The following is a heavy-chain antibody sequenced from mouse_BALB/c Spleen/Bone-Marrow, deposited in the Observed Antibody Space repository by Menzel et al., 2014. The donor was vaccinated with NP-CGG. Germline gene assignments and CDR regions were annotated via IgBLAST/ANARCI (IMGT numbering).Heavy chain of an antibody. CDR3: ARVYGNYDAMDY. V-gene: IGHV1-4*01. CDR2: INPSSGYT. CDR1: GYTFTTYT. D-gene: IGHD2-1*01. Sequence: QVQLQQSGAELARPGASVKMSCRASGYTFTTYTMHWVKQRPGQGLEWIGYINPSSGYTYYNQKFKGKATLTADKSSSAAYLQLSSLTSGDSAVYYCARVYGNYDAMDYWGQGTSVTVSS. J-gene: IGHJ4*01.